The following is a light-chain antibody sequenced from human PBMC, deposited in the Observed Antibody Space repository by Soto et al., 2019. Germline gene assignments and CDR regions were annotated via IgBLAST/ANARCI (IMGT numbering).Light chain of an antibody. CDR3: QQYKSFPIT. CDR1: EDIASY. Sequence: DIQMAQSPSSLSASVGDRVTITCRAMEDIASYFSLFQQEAGTAPKSLIYAASSLQSGAPSRFSGSGSGPDFTLTISSLQPEDLATYSCQQYKSFPITFGQGTRLEIK. V-gene: IGKV1-16*01. CDR2: AAS. J-gene: IGKJ5*01.